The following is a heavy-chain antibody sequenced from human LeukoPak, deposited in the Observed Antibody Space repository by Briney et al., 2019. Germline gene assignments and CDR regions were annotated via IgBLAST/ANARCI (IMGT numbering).Heavy chain of an antibody. J-gene: IGHJ4*02. CDR3: AGQTYSIAVAGTGGSVDY. CDR1: GGSISSYH. V-gene: IGHV4-59*01. CDR2: IYYSGST. Sequence: SETLSLTCTVSGGSISSYHWSWIRQPPGKGLEWIGYIYYSGSTNYNPSLKSRVTISVDTSKNQFSLKLSSVTAADTAVYYCAGQTYSIAVAGTGGSVDYWGQGTLVTVSS. D-gene: IGHD6-19*01.